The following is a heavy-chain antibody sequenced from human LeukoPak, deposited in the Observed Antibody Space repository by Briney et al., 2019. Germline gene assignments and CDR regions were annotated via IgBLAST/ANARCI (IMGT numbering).Heavy chain of an antibody. V-gene: IGHV1-2*02. Sequence: ASVKVSCKASGYTFTGNYMRWVRQTPGQGLEWMGWINPNSGGTNYAQKFQGRVTMTRDTSISTAYMELSRLRSDDTAVYYCARQSSGGYGLGYWGQGTLVTLSS. CDR3: ARQSSGGYGLGY. D-gene: IGHD5-12*01. CDR2: INPNSGGT. CDR1: GYTFTGNY. J-gene: IGHJ4*02.